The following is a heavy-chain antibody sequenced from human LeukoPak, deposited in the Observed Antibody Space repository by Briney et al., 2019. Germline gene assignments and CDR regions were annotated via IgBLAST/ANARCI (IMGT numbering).Heavy chain of an antibody. Sequence: SETLSLTCTVSGGSISSYYWSWIRQPAGKGLEWIGRIYTSGSTNYNPSLKSRVTISVDTSKNQFSLKLSSVTAADTAVYYCASSAPPWYYYGMDVWGQGTTVTVSS. V-gene: IGHV4-4*07. J-gene: IGHJ6*02. CDR3: ASSAPPWYYYGMDV. CDR1: GGSISSYY. CDR2: IYTSGST.